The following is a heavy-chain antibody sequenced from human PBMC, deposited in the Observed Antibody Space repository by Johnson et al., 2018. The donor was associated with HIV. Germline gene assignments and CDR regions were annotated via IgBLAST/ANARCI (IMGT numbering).Heavy chain of an antibody. CDR2: IKSKTDGGTT. CDR3: TTSTGWLRPTDDFDI. Sequence: VQLVESGGGLVKPGGSLRLSCAASGFTFSNAWMSWVRQAPGKGLEWVGRIKSKTDGGTTDYAAPVKGSFTISRDDSKNTLYLQMNSLKTEDTAVYYCTTSTGWLRPTDDFDIWGQGTMVTVSS. D-gene: IGHD5-24*01. J-gene: IGHJ3*02. CDR1: GFTFSNAW. V-gene: IGHV3-15*01.